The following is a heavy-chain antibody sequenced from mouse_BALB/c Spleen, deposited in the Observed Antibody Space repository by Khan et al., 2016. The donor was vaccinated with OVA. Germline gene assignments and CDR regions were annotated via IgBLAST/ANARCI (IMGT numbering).Heavy chain of an antibody. CDR2: ISYSGST. CDR1: GYSITSDYA. D-gene: IGHD4-1*01. CDR3: ARLGPGFTY. V-gene: IGHV3-2*02. Sequence: EVQLQESGPGLVKPSQSLSLTCTVTGYSITSDYAWNWIRQFPGNKLEWMGYISYSGSTSYNPSLKSRISITRDTSKNQFFLQLNSVITEDTATYYCARLGPGFTYWGQGTLVTVSA. J-gene: IGHJ3*01.